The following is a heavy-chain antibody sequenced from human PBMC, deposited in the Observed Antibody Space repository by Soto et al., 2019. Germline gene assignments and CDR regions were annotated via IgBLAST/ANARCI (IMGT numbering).Heavy chain of an antibody. Sequence: PGGSLRLSCAASGFTFSSYWMSWVRQAPGKGLEWVANIKQDGSEKYYVDSVKGRFTISRDNAKNSLYLQMNSLRAEDTAVYYCAREAVVPAAMGANWFDPWGQGTLVTVSS. CDR2: IKQDGSEK. J-gene: IGHJ5*02. CDR1: GFTFSSYW. CDR3: AREAVVPAAMGANWFDP. V-gene: IGHV3-7*03. D-gene: IGHD2-2*01.